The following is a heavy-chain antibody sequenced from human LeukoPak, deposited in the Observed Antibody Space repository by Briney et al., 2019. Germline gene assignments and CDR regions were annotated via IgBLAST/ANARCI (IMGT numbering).Heavy chain of an antibody. V-gene: IGHV3-20*04. J-gene: IGHJ4*02. D-gene: IGHD1-26*01. CDR1: GFTFDDYG. CDR3: ARGVDSGSYYALDY. CDR2: INWNGGST. Sequence: GGSLRLSCAASGFTFDDYGMSWVRQVPGKGLEWVSGINWNGGSTGYADSVKGRFTISRDNAKNSLYLQMNSLRAEDTALYYCARGVDSGSYYALDYWGQGTLVTVSS.